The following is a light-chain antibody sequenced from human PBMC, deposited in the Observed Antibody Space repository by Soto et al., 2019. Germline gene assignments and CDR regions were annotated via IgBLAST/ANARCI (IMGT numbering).Light chain of an antibody. J-gene: IGKJ5*01. Sequence: DIQLTQSPSFLSASVGDRFTITCRASQDISSYLAWYQQKPGKAPKLLIYAASTLQSGVPSRFSGSGSGTEFTLTISSLQPEDFATYYCQQLNTYPQITFGQGTRLEIK. CDR3: QQLNTYPQIT. CDR1: QDISSY. CDR2: AAS. V-gene: IGKV1-9*01.